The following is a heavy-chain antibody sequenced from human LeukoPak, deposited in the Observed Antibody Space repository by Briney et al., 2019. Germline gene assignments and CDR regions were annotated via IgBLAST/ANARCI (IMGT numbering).Heavy chain of an antibody. CDR2: ISSSSSTYI. J-gene: IGHJ4*02. CDR3: ARKGATTSASHFDH. V-gene: IGHV3-21*01. Sequence: GGSLRLSCAASGFTFSSYSMNWVRQAPGKGLEWVSSISSSSSTYIHYADALKGRFTISRDNAKNSLFLQMNSLRAEDTAVYYCARKGATTSASHFDHWGQGTLVSVSS. D-gene: IGHD1-26*01. CDR1: GFTFSSYS.